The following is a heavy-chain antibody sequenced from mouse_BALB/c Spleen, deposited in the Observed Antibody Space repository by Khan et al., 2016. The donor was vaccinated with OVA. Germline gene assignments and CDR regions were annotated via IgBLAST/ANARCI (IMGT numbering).Heavy chain of an antibody. CDR1: GYSFTSYY. Sequence: VQLVQSGPELMKPGASVKISCKASGYSFTSYYIHWVMESHGKSLEWIGYIDPFSGDTTYNQKFKGKATLTVDKSSSTAYILLSNLTSEDSAVDYCTRHGYVAWFTYGGQGTLVTVSA. J-gene: IGHJ3*01. CDR3: TRHGYVAWFTY. D-gene: IGHD2-2*01. V-gene: IGHV1S135*01. CDR2: IDPFSGDT.